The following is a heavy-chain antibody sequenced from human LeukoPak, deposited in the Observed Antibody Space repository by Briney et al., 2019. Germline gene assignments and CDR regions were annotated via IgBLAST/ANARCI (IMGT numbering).Heavy chain of an antibody. V-gene: IGHV3-7*01. CDR2: IKQDGSEK. Sequence: GGALRLSCAASGFPLSRHWMSWVRQAPRKGREGVGHIKQDGSEKYYVDSVKGRFTISRDNAKNSLYLQMNSLRAEDTAVYYCAREAHCSSTSCYLYYFDYWGQGTLVTVSS. CDR3: AREAHCSSTSCYLYYFDY. D-gene: IGHD2-2*01. CDR1: GFPLSRHW. J-gene: IGHJ4*02.